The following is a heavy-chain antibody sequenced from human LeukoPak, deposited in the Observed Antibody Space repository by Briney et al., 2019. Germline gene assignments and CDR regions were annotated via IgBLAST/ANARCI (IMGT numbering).Heavy chain of an antibody. Sequence: ASVKVSFKASGYTFTSYDINWVRQAPGQGLEWMGRIIPIFGTANYAQKFQGRVTITADKSTSTAYMELSSLRSEDTAVYYCARERVDYYDSSGYPFDYWGQGTLVTVSS. J-gene: IGHJ4*02. V-gene: IGHV1-69*06. D-gene: IGHD3-22*01. CDR1: GYTFTSYD. CDR3: ARERVDYYDSSGYPFDY. CDR2: IIPIFGTA.